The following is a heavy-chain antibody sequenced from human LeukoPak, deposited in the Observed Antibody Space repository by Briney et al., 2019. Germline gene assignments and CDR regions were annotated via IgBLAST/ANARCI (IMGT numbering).Heavy chain of an antibody. D-gene: IGHD5/OR15-5a*01. J-gene: IGHJ4*02. CDR2: IYFGGTT. V-gene: IGHV3-53*01. CDR1: GFTFSSYT. CDR3: ARGDGVYVY. Sequence: GGSLRLSCAASGFTFSSYTMNWVRQAPGQGLEWVSVIYFGGTTYYADSVKGRFTISRDNSKNTVYLQMNSLRVEDTAVYYCARGDGVYVYWGQGTLVTVSS.